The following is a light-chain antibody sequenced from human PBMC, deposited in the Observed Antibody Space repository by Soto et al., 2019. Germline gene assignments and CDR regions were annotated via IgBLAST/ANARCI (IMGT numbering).Light chain of an antibody. Sequence: EIVMTQSPATLSVSPGERATLSCSASQSVSSNLAWYQQKPGQAPRLLVYGASTRATGIPARFSGSGFGTEFTLTISSLQSEDSAVYDCQEYSAWWTFGQGTKVEIK. CDR3: QEYSAWWT. J-gene: IGKJ1*01. V-gene: IGKV3-15*01. CDR1: QSVSSN. CDR2: GAS.